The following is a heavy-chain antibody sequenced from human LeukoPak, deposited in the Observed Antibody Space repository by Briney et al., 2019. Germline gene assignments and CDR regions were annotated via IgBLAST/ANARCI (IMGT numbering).Heavy chain of an antibody. CDR1: GFTFHSYA. CDR2: LSGSGGST. CDR3: AKDRWSYGMDV. D-gene: IGHD4-23*01. J-gene: IGHJ6*02. V-gene: IGHV3-23*01. Sequence: GGSLRLSCAVSGFTFHSYAMSWVRQAPEKGLEWVSVLSGSGGSTYYGDSVKGRFTISRDNSKNTLYLQMNSLRVEDTAVYYCAKDRWSYGMDVWGQGTTVTVSS.